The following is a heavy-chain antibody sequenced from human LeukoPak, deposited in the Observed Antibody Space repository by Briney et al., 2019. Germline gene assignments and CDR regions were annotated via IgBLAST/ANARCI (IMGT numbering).Heavy chain of an antibody. CDR3: ARGPFPMRAFDI. Sequence: SETLSLTCAVYGGSFSGYYWSWIRQPPGKGLVWIGEINHSGSTNYNPSLKSRVTISVDTSKNQFSLKLSSVTAADTAVYYCARGPFPMRAFDIWGQGTMVTVSS. CDR2: INHSGST. CDR1: GGSFSGYY. V-gene: IGHV4-34*01. J-gene: IGHJ3*02. D-gene: IGHD2/OR15-2a*01.